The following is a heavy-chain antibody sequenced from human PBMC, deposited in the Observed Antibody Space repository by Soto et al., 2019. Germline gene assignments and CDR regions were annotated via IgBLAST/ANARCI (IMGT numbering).Heavy chain of an antibody. CDR2: IASHDGST. V-gene: IGHV1-18*04. CDR1: GYTFTSYG. D-gene: IGHD3-22*01. Sequence: ASVKVSCKASGYTFTSYGLNWVRRAPGQGLEWMGRIASHDGSTVSAQSFQGRLTPTRDTFTNTAYLELGALTSDDTGLYFCWRNDGDDSTNFWGQGTLVTVSS. CDR3: WRNDGDDSTNF. J-gene: IGHJ4*02.